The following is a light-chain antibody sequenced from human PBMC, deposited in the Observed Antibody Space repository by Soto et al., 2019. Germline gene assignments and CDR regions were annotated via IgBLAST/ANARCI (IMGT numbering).Light chain of an antibody. CDR2: LGS. J-gene: IGKJ1*01. Sequence: VMTQSPLSLPVTPGEPASISCRSSQSLLHSNGYNYLDWYLQKPGQSPQLLIYLGSNRASGVPDRLSGSGSGTDFTLKISRVEAEDVGVYYCMQALQTPPWTFGQGTKVEIK. CDR1: QSLLHSNGYNY. CDR3: MQALQTPPWT. V-gene: IGKV2-28*01.